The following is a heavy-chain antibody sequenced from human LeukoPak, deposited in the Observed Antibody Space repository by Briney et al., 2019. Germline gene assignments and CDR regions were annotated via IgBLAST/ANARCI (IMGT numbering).Heavy chain of an antibody. V-gene: IGHV4-59*01. CDR1: GGSISSYY. Sequence: SETLSLTCTVPGGSISSYYWSWIRQPPGKGLEWIGYVYYSGSTNYNPSLKSRVTISVDTSKNQFSLKLSSVTAADTAVYYCAREVGIAAAGDNWFDPWGQGTLVTVSS. D-gene: IGHD6-13*01. J-gene: IGHJ5*02. CDR2: VYYSGST. CDR3: AREVGIAAAGDNWFDP.